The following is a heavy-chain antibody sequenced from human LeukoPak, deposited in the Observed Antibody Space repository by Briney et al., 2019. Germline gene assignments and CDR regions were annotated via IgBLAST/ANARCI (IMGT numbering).Heavy chain of an antibody. J-gene: IGHJ3*02. D-gene: IGHD3-10*01. CDR2: ISYDGSNE. V-gene: IGHV3-30*03. CDR3: ARRGVFDAFDI. CDR1: GFTFSSYG. Sequence: GRSLRLSCAASGFTFSSYGMHWVRQAPGKGLEWVTVISYDGSNEYFADSVKGRFTISRENAKNSLYLQMNSLRAGDTAVYYCARRGVFDAFDIWGQGTMVTVSS.